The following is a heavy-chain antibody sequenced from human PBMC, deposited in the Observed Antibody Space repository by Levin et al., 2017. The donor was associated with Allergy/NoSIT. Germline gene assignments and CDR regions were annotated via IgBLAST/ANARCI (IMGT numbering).Heavy chain of an antibody. V-gene: IGHV1-18*01. D-gene: IGHD3-16*01. CDR1: GYTFTSYG. CDR2: ISAYNGNT. Sequence: GESLKISCKASGYTFTSYGISWVRQAPGQGLEWMGWISAYNGNTNYAQKLQGRVTMTTDTSTSTAYMELRSLRSDDTAVYYCARAPASGSYDYNFDYWGQGTLVTVSS. J-gene: IGHJ4*02. CDR3: ARAPASGSYDYNFDY.